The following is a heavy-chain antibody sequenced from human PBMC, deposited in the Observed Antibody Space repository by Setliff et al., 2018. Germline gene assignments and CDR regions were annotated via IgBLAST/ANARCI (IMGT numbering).Heavy chain of an antibody. Sequence: GGSLRFSCAASGFTFSSYAMSWVRQAPGKGLEWVSGLNDVGHNTYYADSVKGRFTISRDNSKNTLYLQINSLRAEDAAVYYCAKHVLSSGWPNDAFDFWGQGTMVTVSS. CDR1: GFTFSSYA. CDR2: LNDVGHNT. J-gene: IGHJ3*01. CDR3: AKHVLSSGWPNDAFDF. V-gene: IGHV3-23*01. D-gene: IGHD6-25*01.